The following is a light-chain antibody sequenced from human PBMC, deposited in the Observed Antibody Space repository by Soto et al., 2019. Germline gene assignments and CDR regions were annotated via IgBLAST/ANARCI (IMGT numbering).Light chain of an antibody. Sequence: QSVLTQPASVSGSPGQSVTISCTGSSSDVGTYNYVSWYQLHPGKAPKLMIYEVSNRPSGVSNRFSGSKSGNPASLPISGLQAEDEADYYCSSYSGRSTLYVFGTGTTVTVL. J-gene: IGLJ1*01. CDR2: EVS. V-gene: IGLV2-14*01. CDR1: SSDVGTYNY. CDR3: SSYSGRSTLYV.